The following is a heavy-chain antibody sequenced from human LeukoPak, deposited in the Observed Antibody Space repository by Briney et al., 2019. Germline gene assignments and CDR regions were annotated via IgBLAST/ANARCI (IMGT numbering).Heavy chain of an antibody. CDR3: ARGDGSASYLDAFDI. D-gene: IGHD3-10*01. CDR1: GFTFSSYW. J-gene: IGHJ3*02. Sequence: GGSLRLSCAASGFTFSSYWMSWVRQAPGKGLEWVANIKQDGSEKYYVDSVKGRFTISRDNAKNSLYLQMNSLRAEDTAVYYCARGDGSASYLDAFDIWGQGTMVTVSS. V-gene: IGHV3-7*04. CDR2: IKQDGSEK.